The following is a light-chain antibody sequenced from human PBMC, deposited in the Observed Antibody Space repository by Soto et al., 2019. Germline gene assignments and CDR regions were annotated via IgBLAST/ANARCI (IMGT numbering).Light chain of an antibody. Sequence: QSVLTQPPSVSGAPGQRVTISCTGSSSNIGAGYDVHWYQQLPGTAPKLLIYGNINRPSGVPDRFSGSKSGTSASLAITGLQAEDEADYYCQSYASSLSGSVFGAGTKVTVL. J-gene: IGLJ1*01. V-gene: IGLV1-40*01. CDR2: GNI. CDR1: SSNIGAGYD. CDR3: QSYASSLSGSV.